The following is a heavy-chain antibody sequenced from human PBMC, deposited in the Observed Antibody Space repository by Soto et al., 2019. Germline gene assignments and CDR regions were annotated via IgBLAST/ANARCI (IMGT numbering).Heavy chain of an antibody. CDR3: AKVRESSPPYSNYYGMDV. D-gene: IGHD2-2*01. V-gene: IGHV3-23*01. CDR1: GFTFSRYA. J-gene: IGHJ6*02. Sequence: PGGSLRLSCAASGFTFSRYAMSWVRQAPGKGLEWVSAISGSGGSTYYADSVKGRFTISRDNSKNTLYLQMNSLRAEDTAVYYCAKVRESSPPYSNYYGMDVWGQGTTVPVS. CDR2: ISGSGGST.